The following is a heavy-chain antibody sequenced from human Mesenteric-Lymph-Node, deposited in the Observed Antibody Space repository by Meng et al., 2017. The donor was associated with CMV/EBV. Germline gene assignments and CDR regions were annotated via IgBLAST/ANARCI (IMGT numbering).Heavy chain of an antibody. J-gene: IGHJ5*02. CDR2: ISDSGSAT. V-gene: IGHV3-11*04. D-gene: IGHD2-15*01. Sequence: GGSLRLSCAASGFTFSGYYMSWIRQAPGKGLEWVSYISDSGSATYYADSVKGRFTISRDNAKNSLYLQMNSLRVEDTAVYYCARGPSRSCSGGSCYWFDPWGQGTLVTVSS. CDR3: ARGPSRSCSGGSCYWFDP. CDR1: GFTFSGYY.